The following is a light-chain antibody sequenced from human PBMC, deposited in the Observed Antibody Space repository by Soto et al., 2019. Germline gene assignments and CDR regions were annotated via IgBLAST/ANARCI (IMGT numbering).Light chain of an antibody. CDR3: GTWDSSLRAVV. Sequence: QSILTQPPSVSAAPGQKVTISCSVSSSNSGKNFVSWYQQVAKTAPKLLIYEDNKRPSGIPDRFSGSKSGTSATLGITGLQTGDEAEYYCGTWDSSLRAVVFGGGTKLTVL. CDR2: EDN. CDR1: SSNSGKNF. V-gene: IGLV1-51*02. J-gene: IGLJ2*01.